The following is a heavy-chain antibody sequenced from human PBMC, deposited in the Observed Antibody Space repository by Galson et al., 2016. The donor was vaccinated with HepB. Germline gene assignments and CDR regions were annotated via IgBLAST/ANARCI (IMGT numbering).Heavy chain of an antibody. CDR1: GFSFSSLW. J-gene: IGHJ4*02. D-gene: IGHD3-10*01. CDR2: INPDGSHK. Sequence: SLRLSCAASGFSFSSLWMTWVRQAPGRGLEWVANINPDGSHKAYVDSVEGRFTISRDNYKNTLYLQMNSLRVEDTAIYYCVKDVAEGYYDGSGSYWGIFDDWGQGTLVTVSS. V-gene: IGHV3-7*01. CDR3: VKDVAEGYYDGSGSYWGIFDD.